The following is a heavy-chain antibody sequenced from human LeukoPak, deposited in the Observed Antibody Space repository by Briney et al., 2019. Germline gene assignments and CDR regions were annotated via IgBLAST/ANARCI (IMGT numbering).Heavy chain of an antibody. J-gene: IGHJ6*02. V-gene: IGHV4-34*01. Sequence: SSETLSLTCAVYGGSFSGYYWSWIRQPPGRGLEWIGEINHSGSTNYNPSLKSRVTISVDTSKNQFSLKLSSVTAADTAVYYCAREVVVVVPAATFRYYYYYGMDVWGQGTTVTVSS. D-gene: IGHD2-2*01. CDR2: INHSGST. CDR1: GGSFSGYY. CDR3: AREVVVVVPAATFRYYYYYGMDV.